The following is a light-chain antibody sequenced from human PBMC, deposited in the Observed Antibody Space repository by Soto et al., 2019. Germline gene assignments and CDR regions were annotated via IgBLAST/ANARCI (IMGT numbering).Light chain of an antibody. CDR3: QQLSEYPIFT. CDR2: AAS. V-gene: IGKV1-9*01. Sequence: DIQVTQSPSFLSASVGDRVTITCRASQGIGRYLAWYQQKPGKAPKLLIYAASTLRSGVPSRFSGSGSGTDFTLTISSLQPEDFATYYCQQLSEYPIFTFGPGTKVDI. J-gene: IGKJ3*01. CDR1: QGIGRY.